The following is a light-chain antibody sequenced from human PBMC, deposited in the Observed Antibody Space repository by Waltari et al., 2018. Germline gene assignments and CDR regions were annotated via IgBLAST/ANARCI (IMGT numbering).Light chain of an antibody. J-gene: IGLJ1*01. CDR1: NIGSKR. CDR2: DDT. V-gene: IGLV3-21*02. CDR3: QVWDSTSDHRV. Sequence: SYELTQPPSVSVAAGQTARITCGGVNIGSKRVHWYRQKPGQAPVVVIYDDTDRPSGISERISGSNSGNTATLTISRVEAGDEADYFCQVWDSTSDHRVFGTGTKITVL.